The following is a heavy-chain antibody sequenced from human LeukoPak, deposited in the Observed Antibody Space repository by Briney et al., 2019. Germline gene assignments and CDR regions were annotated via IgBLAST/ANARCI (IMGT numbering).Heavy chain of an antibody. CDR1: GFTFSSYA. CDR3: AKGGSRAYSDYYDSSGNYDY. J-gene: IGHJ4*02. CDR2: ISGSGGST. D-gene: IGHD3-22*01. V-gene: IGHV3-23*01. Sequence: LSGGSLRLSCAASGFTFSSYAMSWVRQAPGKGLEWVSAISGSGGSTYYADSVKGRFTISRDNSKNTLYLQMNSLRAEDTAVYYCAKGGSRAYSDYYDSSGNYDYWGQGTLVTVSS.